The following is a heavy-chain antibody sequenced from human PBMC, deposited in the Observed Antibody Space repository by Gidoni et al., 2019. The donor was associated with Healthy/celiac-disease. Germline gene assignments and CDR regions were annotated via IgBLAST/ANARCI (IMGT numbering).Heavy chain of an antibody. Sequence: QVQLVQSGAEVKKPGASVTVSCKASGSTFTCYYMHWVRQAPGQGLEWMGWINPNSGGTNYAQKFQGRVTMTRDTSISTAYMELSRLRSDDTAVYYCARDGGGPTGQDYYMDVWGKGTTVTVSS. D-gene: IGHD2-15*01. V-gene: IGHV1-2*02. CDR3: ARDGGGPTGQDYYMDV. CDR2: INPNSGGT. J-gene: IGHJ6*03. CDR1: GSTFTCYY.